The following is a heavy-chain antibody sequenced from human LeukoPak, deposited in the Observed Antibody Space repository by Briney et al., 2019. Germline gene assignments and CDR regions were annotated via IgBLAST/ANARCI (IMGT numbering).Heavy chain of an antibody. J-gene: IGHJ4*02. V-gene: IGHV3-7*01. CDR1: GFTFSSYW. Sequence: GGSLRLSCAASGFTFSSYWMTWVRQAPGKGLEWVANIKHNGDELNYVDSVEGRFTISRDNANNSLYLHMTSRRAEDTAVYYCARELLIFDSWGRRTLVSVSS. CDR2: IKHNGDEL. CDR3: ARELLIFDS. D-gene: IGHD3-10*01.